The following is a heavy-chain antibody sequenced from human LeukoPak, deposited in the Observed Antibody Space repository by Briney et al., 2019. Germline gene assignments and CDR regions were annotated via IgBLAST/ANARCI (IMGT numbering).Heavy chain of an antibody. CDR2: INTNTGNP. V-gene: IGHV7-4-1*02. J-gene: IGHJ1*01. D-gene: IGHD6-13*01. CDR3: ARGYSSSWYPGTEH. Sequence: ASVKVSCKASGYTFTSYAMNWARQAPGQGLEWMGWINTNTGNPTYAQGFTGRFVFSLDTSVSTAYLQISSLKAEDTAVYYCARGYSSSWYPGTEHWGQGTLVTVSS. CDR1: GYTFTSYA.